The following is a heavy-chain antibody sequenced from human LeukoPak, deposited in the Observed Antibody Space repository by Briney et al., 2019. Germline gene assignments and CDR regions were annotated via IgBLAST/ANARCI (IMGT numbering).Heavy chain of an antibody. D-gene: IGHD3-9*01. CDR3: ARKSPYDILTGTYYGMDV. J-gene: IGHJ6*02. Sequence: GASVKVSCKASGYTFTSYDINWVRQAPGQGLEWMGWMNPNSGNTGYAQKFQGRVTMTRNTSISTAYMELSSLRSEDTAVYYCARKSPYDILTGTYYGMDVWGQGTTVTVSS. CDR2: MNPNSGNT. CDR1: GYTFTSYD. V-gene: IGHV1-8*01.